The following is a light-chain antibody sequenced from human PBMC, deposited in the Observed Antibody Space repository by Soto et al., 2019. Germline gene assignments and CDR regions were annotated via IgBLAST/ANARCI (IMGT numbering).Light chain of an antibody. Sequence: ETVLTQSPGTLSLSPWERATLSCRASQSVSSSYLAWYQQKPGQAPRLLIYGASNRASGIPDRFSGSGSGTDFTLTISRLEPEDFAVYYCQQYGSSPLFTFGPGTKVDIK. CDR3: QQYGSSPLFT. CDR2: GAS. CDR1: QSVSSSY. V-gene: IGKV3-20*01. J-gene: IGKJ3*01.